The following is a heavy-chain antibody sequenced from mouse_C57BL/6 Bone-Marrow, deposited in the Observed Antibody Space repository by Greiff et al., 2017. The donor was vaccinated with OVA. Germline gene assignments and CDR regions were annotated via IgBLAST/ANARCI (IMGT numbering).Heavy chain of an antibody. J-gene: IGHJ4*01. D-gene: IGHD3-1*01. CDR3: ARKGARYRYAMDD. CDR2: INPNNGGT. Sequence: EVQLQQSGAELVKPGASVKMSCKASGYTFTDYSMNWVKQSHGKSLEWIGYINPNNGGTSYNQKFKGKATLTVDKSSSTAYMELRSLTSEDSAVYYSARKGARYRYAMDDWGQGTSVTVS. CDR1: GYTFTDYS. V-gene: IGHV1-26*01.